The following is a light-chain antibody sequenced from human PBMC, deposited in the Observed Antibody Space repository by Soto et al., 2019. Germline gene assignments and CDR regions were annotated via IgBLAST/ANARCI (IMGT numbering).Light chain of an antibody. CDR3: SSYTSSSTQVV. CDR1: SSDVGGYNY. CDR2: DVS. Sequence: QSALTQPASVSGSPGQSITISCTGTSSDVGGYNYVSWYQQHPGKAPKLMIYDVSNRPSGVSNRFSGSKSGNTASLTISGVQAEDEADYYCSSYTSSSTQVVFGGGTQLTVL. V-gene: IGLV2-14*01. J-gene: IGLJ2*01.